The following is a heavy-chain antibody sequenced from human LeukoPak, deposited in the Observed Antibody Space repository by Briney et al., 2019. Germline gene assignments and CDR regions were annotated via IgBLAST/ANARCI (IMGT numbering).Heavy chain of an antibody. CDR1: GFTFSSYA. D-gene: IGHD2-2*01. V-gene: IGHV3-23*01. CDR3: AKAYLYCSSTSCPSGPRYYGMDV. J-gene: IGHJ6*04. Sequence: GGSLRLSCAASGFTFSSYAMGWVRQAPGKGLEWVSAISGSGGSTYYADSVKGRFTISRDNSKNTLYLQMNSLRAEDTAVYYCAKAYLYCSSTSCPSGPRYYGMDVWGKGTTVTVSS. CDR2: ISGSGGST.